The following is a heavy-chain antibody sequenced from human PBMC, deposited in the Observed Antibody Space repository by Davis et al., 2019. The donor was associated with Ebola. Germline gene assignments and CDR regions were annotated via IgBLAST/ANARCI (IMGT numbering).Heavy chain of an antibody. J-gene: IGHJ6*02. CDR3: ARDLITISRRYYGMDV. Sequence: GESLKISCAASGFTVSINYIICFLQSPVKWLECVSYISSSGSTIYYADSVKGRFTISRDNAKKSLYLQMNSLRAEDTAVYYCARDLITISRRYYGMDVWGQGTTVTVSS. V-gene: IGHV3-11*01. CDR1: GFTVSINY. D-gene: IGHD3-3*01. CDR2: ISSSGSTI.